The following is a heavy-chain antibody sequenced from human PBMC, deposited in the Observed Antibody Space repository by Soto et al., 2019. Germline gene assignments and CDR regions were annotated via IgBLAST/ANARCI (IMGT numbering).Heavy chain of an antibody. J-gene: IGHJ5*02. CDR2: IYPDDSDT. D-gene: IGHD1-26*01. V-gene: IGHV5-51*01. CDR3: ARQGTIGNRRKWPDP. CDR1: GYSFTNSW. Sequence: AEALKISCKASGYSFTNSWIAWVRQVPGKGLEWMGIIYPDDSDTRYSPSFQGQVTISADKSINTAYLQWGGLTASDTAFYHCARQGTIGNRRKWPDPWGQGT.